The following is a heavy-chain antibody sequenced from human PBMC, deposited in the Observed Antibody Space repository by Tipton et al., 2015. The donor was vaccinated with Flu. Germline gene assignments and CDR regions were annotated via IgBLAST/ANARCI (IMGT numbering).Heavy chain of an antibody. CDR1: GGSISSYY. Sequence: TLSLTCTVSGGSISSYYWGWIRQPPGKGLEWIGIIYYSGSTYYNPSLKSRVTISVDTSKNQFSLKLSSVTAADTAVYYCARSAVAGILDGFDIWGQGTMVTVSS. CDR3: ARSAVAGILDGFDI. J-gene: IGHJ3*02. D-gene: IGHD6-19*01. CDR2: IYYSGST. V-gene: IGHV4-39*07.